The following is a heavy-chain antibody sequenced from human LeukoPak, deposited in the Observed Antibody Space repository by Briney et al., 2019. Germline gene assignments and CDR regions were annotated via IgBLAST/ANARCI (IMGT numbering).Heavy chain of an antibody. CDR2: INHSGST. J-gene: IGHJ4*02. CDR1: GGSFSGYY. D-gene: IGHD3-10*01. Sequence: PSETLSLTCAVYGGSFSGYYWSWIRQPPGKGLEWIGEINHSGSTNYNPSLKSRVTISVDTSKNQFSLKLSSVTAADTAVYYCARGSGWAASKAFDYWGQGTLVTVSS. V-gene: IGHV4-34*01. CDR3: ARGSGWAASKAFDY.